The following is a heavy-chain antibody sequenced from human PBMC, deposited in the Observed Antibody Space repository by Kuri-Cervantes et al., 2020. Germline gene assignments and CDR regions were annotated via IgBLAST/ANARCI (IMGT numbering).Heavy chain of an antibody. CDR2: INPNSGGT. V-gene: IGHV1-2*02. CDR3: ARGVPRIGGMDV. CDR1: GYTFTGYY. D-gene: IGHD3-22*01. Sequence: ASVKVSCKASGYTFTGYYMHWVRQAPGQGLEWMGWINPNSGGTNYAQKFQGRVTMTRDTSISTAYMELSSLRSEDTAVYYCARGVPRIGGMDVWGQGTTVTVS. J-gene: IGHJ6*02.